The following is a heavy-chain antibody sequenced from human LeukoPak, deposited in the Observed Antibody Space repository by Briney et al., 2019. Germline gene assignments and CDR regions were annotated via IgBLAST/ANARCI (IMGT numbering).Heavy chain of an antibody. CDR3: VRTSRLSDY. D-gene: IGHD6-6*01. CDR2: ISNDGITI. J-gene: IGHJ4*02. V-gene: IGHV3-11*04. Sequence: GGSLRLSCAASGFTFSAHYMSWIRQAPGKGLEWVSYISNDGITINYADSVKGRFTVSRDNAKNSLYLQMSSLRVEDTAVYYCVRTSRLSDYWGQGTLVTVSS. CDR1: GFTFSAHY.